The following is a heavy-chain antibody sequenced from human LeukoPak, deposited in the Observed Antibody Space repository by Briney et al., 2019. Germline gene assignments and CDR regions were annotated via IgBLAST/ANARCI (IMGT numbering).Heavy chain of an antibody. D-gene: IGHD3-22*01. V-gene: IGHV4-59*01. J-gene: IGHJ4*02. CDR1: GGSISSYY. CDR2: IYYSGST. Sequence: SETLSLTCTVSGGSISSYYWSWIRQPPGKGLEWIGYIYYSGSTNYNPSLKSRVTISVDTSKNQFSLKLSSVTAADTAVYYCARVGYYDSSGYYSPLDYWGQGTLVTVSS. CDR3: ARVGYYDSSGYYSPLDY.